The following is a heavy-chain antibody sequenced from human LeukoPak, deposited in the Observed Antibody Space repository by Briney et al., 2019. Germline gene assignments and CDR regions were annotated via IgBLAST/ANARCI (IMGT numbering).Heavy chain of an antibody. CDR1: GITFSSYS. Sequence: SGGSLRLSCVASGITFSSYSMNWVRQAPGKGLEWVSYISSFSGTINYADSVKGRFTISRDNAKNSLYLQMNSLRAEDTAVYYCARALWFGELFGGRAFDIWGQGTMVTVSS. V-gene: IGHV3-48*01. CDR2: ISSFSGTI. J-gene: IGHJ3*02. CDR3: ARALWFGELFGGRAFDI. D-gene: IGHD3-10*01.